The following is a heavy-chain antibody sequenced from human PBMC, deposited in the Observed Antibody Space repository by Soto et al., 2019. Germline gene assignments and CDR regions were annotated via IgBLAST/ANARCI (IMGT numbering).Heavy chain of an antibody. Sequence: SETLSLTCAVYGGSFSGYYWSWIRQPPGKGLEWIGEINHSGSTNYNPSLKSRVTISVDTSKNQFSLKLSSVTAADTAVYYCARAHGFGEFKYYYYYYMDVWGKGTTVTVSS. V-gene: IGHV4-34*01. D-gene: IGHD3-10*01. CDR1: GGSFSGYY. CDR3: ARAHGFGEFKYYYYYYMDV. CDR2: INHSGST. J-gene: IGHJ6*03.